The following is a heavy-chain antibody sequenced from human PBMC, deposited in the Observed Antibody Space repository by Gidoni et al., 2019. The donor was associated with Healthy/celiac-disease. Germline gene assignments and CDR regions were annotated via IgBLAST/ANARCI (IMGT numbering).Heavy chain of an antibody. D-gene: IGHD2-2*02. CDR2: ISSNGGST. J-gene: IGHJ5*02. CDR3: ARGFGIVVVPAAIKGP. V-gene: IGHV3-64*01. Sequence: EVQLVESGGGLVQPGWSLRLSCAASGFTFSIYAMHWVRQAPGKGLEYVSAISSNGGSTYYANSVKGRFTISRDNSKNTLYLQMGSLRAEDMAVYYCARGFGIVVVPAAIKGPWGQGTLVTVSS. CDR1: GFTFSIYA.